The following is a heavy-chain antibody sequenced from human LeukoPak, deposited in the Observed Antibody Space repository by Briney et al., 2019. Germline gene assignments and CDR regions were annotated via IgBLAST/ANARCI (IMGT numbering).Heavy chain of an antibody. CDR1: GGSISSNTYF. V-gene: IGHV4-39*01. CDR3: ATSDTVSTYNWFDP. J-gene: IGHJ5*02. D-gene: IGHD5/OR15-5a*01. CDR2: IRYSGST. Sequence: SETLSLTCSVSGGSISSNTYFWGWIRRPPGKGLEWIGSIRYSGSTYYNPSLKSRVTISVDTSKNQFSLNLSSLTAADTAVYYCATSDTVSTYNWFDPWGQGTLVTVS.